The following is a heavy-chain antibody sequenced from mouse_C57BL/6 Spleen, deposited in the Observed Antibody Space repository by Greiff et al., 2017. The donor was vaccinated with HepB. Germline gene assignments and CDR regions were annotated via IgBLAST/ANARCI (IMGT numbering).Heavy chain of an antibody. Sequence: EVQLQQSGAELVRPGASVKLSCTASGFNIKDDYMHWVKQRPEQGLEWIGWIDPENGDTEYASKFQAKATITADTSSNTAYLQLSSLTSEDTAVYYCTPGITTVPFDYWGQGTTLTVSS. J-gene: IGHJ2*01. V-gene: IGHV14-4*01. CDR3: TPGITTVPFDY. CDR1: GFNIKDDY. D-gene: IGHD1-1*01. CDR2: IDPENGDT.